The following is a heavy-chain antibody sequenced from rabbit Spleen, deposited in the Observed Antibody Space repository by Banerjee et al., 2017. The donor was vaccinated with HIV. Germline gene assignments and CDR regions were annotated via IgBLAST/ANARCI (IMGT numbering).Heavy chain of an antibody. CDR1: GFGFSSSYY. Sequence: QEQLEESGGDLVKPGASLTLTCTASGFGFSSSYYMCWVRQAPGKGLEWIACIKGGSSDTTWYANWAKGRFTISKTSSTTVTLQMTSLAAADTATYFCARDAGTSFSTYGMDLWGQGTLVTVS. CDR3: ARDAGTSFSTYGMDL. V-gene: IGHV1S45*01. D-gene: IGHD8-1*01. J-gene: IGHJ6*01. CDR2: IKGGSSDTT.